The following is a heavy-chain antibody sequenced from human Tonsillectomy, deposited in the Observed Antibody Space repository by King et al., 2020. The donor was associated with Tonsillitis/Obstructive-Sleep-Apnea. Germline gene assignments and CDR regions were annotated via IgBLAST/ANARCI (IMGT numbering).Heavy chain of an antibody. CDR2: ISSGADSA. V-gene: IGHV3-23*04. CDR3: VKAHQGIVVAPAAMGY. CDR1: GFTFSTYA. D-gene: IGHD2-2*01. Sequence: VQLVESGGGLVQPGGSLRLSCAASGFTFSTYAVSWVRQAPGKGLEWVSTISSGADSAYYADSVKGRFTISRDNSKNTLYLQMSSLRAEDTAVYYCVKAHQGIVVAPAAMGYWGQGTLVTVSS. J-gene: IGHJ4*02.